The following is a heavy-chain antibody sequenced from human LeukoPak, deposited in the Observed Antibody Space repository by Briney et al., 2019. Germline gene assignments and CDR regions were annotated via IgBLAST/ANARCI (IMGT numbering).Heavy chain of an antibody. Sequence: SETLSLTCTVSGGSISSYYWSWIRQPPGKGLEWIGYIYYSGSTNYNPSLKSRVTISVDTSKNQFSLKLSSVTAADTAVYYCARRNPDYGDYEAWTGAFDIWGQGTMVTVSS. CDR1: GGSISSYY. CDR3: ARRNPDYGDYEAWTGAFDI. CDR2: IYYSGST. D-gene: IGHD4-17*01. V-gene: IGHV4-59*08. J-gene: IGHJ3*02.